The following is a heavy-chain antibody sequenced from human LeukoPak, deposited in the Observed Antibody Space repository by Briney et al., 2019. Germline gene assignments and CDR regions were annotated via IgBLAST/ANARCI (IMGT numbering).Heavy chain of an antibody. CDR2: IYTSGST. J-gene: IGHJ4*02. CDR1: GGSISSGSYY. CDR3: ANIRYKNYDETTIDY. V-gene: IGHV4-61*02. D-gene: IGHD4-11*01. Sequence: PSQTLSLTCTVSGGSISSGSYYWSWIRQPAGKGLEWIGRIYTSGSTNYNPSLKSRVTISVDTSKNQFSLKLSSVTAADTAVYYCANIRYKNYDETTIDYWGQGTLVTVSS.